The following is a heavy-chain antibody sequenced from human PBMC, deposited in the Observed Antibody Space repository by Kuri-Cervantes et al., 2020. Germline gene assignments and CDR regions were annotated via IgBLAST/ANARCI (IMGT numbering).Heavy chain of an antibody. V-gene: IGHV3-21*01. J-gene: IGHJ4*02. CDR3: TRRYYLDSSGYYYDY. D-gene: IGHD3-22*01. Sequence: LSLTCAASGFTFSTYSMNWVRQAPGKGLEWVSSISSSRSYIYYADSVKGRFTISRDNAKNSLYLQMNSLRAEDTAVYYCTRRYYLDSSGYYYDYWGQGTLVTVSS. CDR1: GFTFSTYS. CDR2: ISSSRSYI.